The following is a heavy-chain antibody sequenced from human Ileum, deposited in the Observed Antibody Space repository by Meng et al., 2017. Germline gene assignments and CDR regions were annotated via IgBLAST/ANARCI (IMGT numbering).Heavy chain of an antibody. Sequence: VQLQESGPGLVKPPQTPSLPCTVSGGSISSGGYYWGWIRQHPGKGLEWIGYIFYSGSTYYNSSLKSRINISVDTSKNQFSLKVSSVTAADTAVYYCARVRRGLGLRFDPWGQGTLVTVSS. CDR1: GGSISSGGYY. J-gene: IGHJ5*02. D-gene: IGHD3/OR15-3a*01. V-gene: IGHV4-31*03. CDR2: IFYSGST. CDR3: ARVRRGLGLRFDP.